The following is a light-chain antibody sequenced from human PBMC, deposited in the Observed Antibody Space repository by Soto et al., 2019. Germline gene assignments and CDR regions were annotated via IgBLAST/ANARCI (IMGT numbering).Light chain of an antibody. J-gene: IGKJ2*01. Sequence: EIVLTQSPGTLSLSPGDTATLSCRASQSVRSNFLAWYQHKPGQAPRLLIHDAYSRATGIPDRFSGSGSDRDFTLTISRLEPEDFAVYYCQQDAGSPRTFGQGTKLEIK. CDR1: QSVRSNF. CDR2: DAY. V-gene: IGKV3-20*01. CDR3: QQDAGSPRT.